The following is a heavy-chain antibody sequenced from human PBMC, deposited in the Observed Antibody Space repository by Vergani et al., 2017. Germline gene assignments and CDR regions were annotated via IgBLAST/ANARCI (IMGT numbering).Heavy chain of an antibody. CDR1: GFTFRNYA. CDR3: TKGSRGYTGYFFDY. D-gene: IGHD5-12*01. J-gene: IGHJ4*02. CDR2: LSASDRRT. Sequence: EVQLLESGGGLAQPGGSLRLSCAASGFTFRNYAMTWVRQAPGKGLEWVSTLSASDRRTHYADSVKGRFIISRDNSKNTLHLQMNSLRADDTAVYYCTKGSRGYTGYFFDYWGQGTLATVSS. V-gene: IGHV3-23*01.